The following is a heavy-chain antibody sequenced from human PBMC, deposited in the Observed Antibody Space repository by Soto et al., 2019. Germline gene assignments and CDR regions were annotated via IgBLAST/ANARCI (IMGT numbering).Heavy chain of an antibody. CDR2: LYDVDGS. Sequence: GRSLRLSCAAFGLTISGKKYVAWVRQAPGKGLEWVSGLYDVDGSFYADSVRGRFTTSSDSSKTTVYLQMNDLRPDDTAVYYCATWHEREHAYDVWGQGTTVTVSS. CDR3: ATWHEREHAYDV. CDR1: GLTISGKKY. D-gene: IGHD1-1*01. J-gene: IGHJ3*01. V-gene: IGHV3-53*01.